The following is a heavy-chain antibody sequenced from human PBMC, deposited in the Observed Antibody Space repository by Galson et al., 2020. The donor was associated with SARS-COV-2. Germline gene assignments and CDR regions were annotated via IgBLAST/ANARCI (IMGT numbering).Heavy chain of an antibody. CDR1: GDSITSRSSY. V-gene: IGHV4-39*01. J-gene: IGHJ4*02. CDR2: MYYTGIT. CDR3: VRLGSGSYGGRLCAY. D-gene: IGHD6-19*01. Sequence: SETLSLTCTVSGDSITSRSSYWGWIRQPPGAGLEWIVSMYYTGITYYNPSLKSRVTISGDTSRNQFSLKMRSVTAADTAVYYCVRLGSGSYGGRLCAYWGRGALVIVSS.